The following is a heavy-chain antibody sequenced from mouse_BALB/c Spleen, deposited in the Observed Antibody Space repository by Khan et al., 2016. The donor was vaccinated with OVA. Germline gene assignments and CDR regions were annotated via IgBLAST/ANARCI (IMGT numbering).Heavy chain of an antibody. J-gene: IGHJ3*01. CDR2: ISTIYGDA. CDR3: VRGGKFAY. Sequence: VRLQESGAELVRPGVSAKISCKASGYTFTDYAMHWVKQRHAKSLEWIGVISTIYGDADYNQKFQGKASMTVDRSSSTVYMELARLTSEDSAIYYCVRGGKFAYWGQGTLVTVSA. V-gene: IGHV1S137*01. CDR1: GYTFTDYA. D-gene: IGHD1-1*02.